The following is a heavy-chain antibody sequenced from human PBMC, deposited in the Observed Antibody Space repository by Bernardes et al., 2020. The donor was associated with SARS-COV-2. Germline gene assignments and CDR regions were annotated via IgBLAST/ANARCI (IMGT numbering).Heavy chain of an antibody. CDR1: GFTFVSYA. J-gene: IGHJ4*02. Sequence: GGSLRLACAASGFTFVSYAIRWVRQPPGKGREWVAFISYYGSNKYYADSVKGRFTISRDNYKNMLYLQMNSLRTEDTAVYYCAKSRSSSADDPYYFDDWGQGNLVTVSS. V-gene: IGHV3-30*18. CDR2: ISYYGSNK. D-gene: IGHD5-12*01. CDR3: AKSRSSSADDPYYFDD.